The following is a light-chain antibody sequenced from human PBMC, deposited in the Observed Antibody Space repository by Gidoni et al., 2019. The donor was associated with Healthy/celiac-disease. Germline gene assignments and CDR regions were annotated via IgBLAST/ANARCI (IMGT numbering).Light chain of an antibody. CDR3: SSYTSSSTYV. CDR1: SSDVGGYNY. V-gene: IGLV2-14*01. J-gene: IGLJ1*01. CDR2: DVS. Sequence: QAALTQPASVSVSPGQSITISCPGTSSDVGGYNYVYWYQQHPGKAPKLMIYDVSNRPSGVSNRFSGSKSGNTASLTISGLQAEDEADYYCSSYTSSSTYVFGTGTKVTVL.